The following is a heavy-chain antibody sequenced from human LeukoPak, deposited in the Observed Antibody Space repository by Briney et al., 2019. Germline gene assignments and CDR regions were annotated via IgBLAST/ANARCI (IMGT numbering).Heavy chain of an antibody. CDR2: VSRSGGGT. CDR1: GFTFSSYA. CDR3: AKGAGAVLVDWFDP. V-gene: IGHV3-23*01. D-gene: IGHD1-26*01. Sequence: AGSLRLSCAASGFTFSSYAMMWVRQAPGKGLEWVSTVSRSGGGTYYADSVKGRFTISRDNLKNTMYLLMNSLRAEDTAVYYCAKGAGAVLVDWFDPWGQGTLVAVSS. J-gene: IGHJ5*02.